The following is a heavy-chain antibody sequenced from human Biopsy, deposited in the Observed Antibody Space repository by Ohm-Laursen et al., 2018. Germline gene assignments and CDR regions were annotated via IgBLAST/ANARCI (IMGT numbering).Heavy chain of an antibody. V-gene: IGHV1-69*06. CDR2: NIPILGTG. D-gene: IGHD3-9*01. Sequence: SVKVSRKASSYTFTDYNIHWMRQAPGQGLEWLGGNIPILGTGNYAQKFQDRVTVAADTSTSTATMELRSLRSDDTAVYYCATKLTGYFHHWGQGTLVIVSS. CDR3: ATKLTGYFHH. J-gene: IGHJ1*01. CDR1: SYTFTDYN.